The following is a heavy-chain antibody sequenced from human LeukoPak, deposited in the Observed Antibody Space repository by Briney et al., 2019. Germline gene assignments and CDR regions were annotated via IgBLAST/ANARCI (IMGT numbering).Heavy chain of an antibody. D-gene: IGHD4-11*01. J-gene: IGHJ6*02. CDR3: AKDRATVTPNYGMDV. CDR2: ISGSGGST. CDR1: GFTFSSYA. V-gene: IGHV3-23*01. Sequence: PGGSLRLSCAASGFTFSSYAMHWVRQAPGKGLEWVSAISGSGGSTYYADSVKGRFTISRDNSKNTLKLQMNSLRAEDTAVYYCAKDRATVTPNYGMDVWGQGTTVTVSS.